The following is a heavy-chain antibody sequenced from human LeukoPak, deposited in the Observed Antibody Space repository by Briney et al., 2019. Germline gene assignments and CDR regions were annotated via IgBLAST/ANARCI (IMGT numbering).Heavy chain of an antibody. J-gene: IGHJ6*02. CDR3: ARVSMAATYSFYDMDV. Sequence: SETLSLTCAVSGGSISTSNWWSWVRQPPGKGLEWIGDISHSGSTNYSPSLKGRVTVSVDKSKNQFSLKLFSVTAADTAVYYCARVSMAATYSFYDMDVWGQGTTVTVSS. D-gene: IGHD5-24*01. CDR2: ISHSGST. V-gene: IGHV4-4*02. CDR1: GGSISTSNW.